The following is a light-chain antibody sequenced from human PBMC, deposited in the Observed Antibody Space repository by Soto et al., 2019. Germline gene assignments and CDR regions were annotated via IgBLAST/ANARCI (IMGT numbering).Light chain of an antibody. J-gene: IGLJ2*01. CDR1: SRDVGAYNL. CDR2: EVR. V-gene: IGLV2-14*01. Sequence: QSALTQHASVSGSPGQSITISCSGTSRDVGAYNLVSWYQQFPGKGPKLLIYEVRHRPSGVSYRFSGSKSGNTASLTISSLLPEDEAVYFCSSFSSRNAVVFGGGTKVTVL. CDR3: SSFSSRNAVV.